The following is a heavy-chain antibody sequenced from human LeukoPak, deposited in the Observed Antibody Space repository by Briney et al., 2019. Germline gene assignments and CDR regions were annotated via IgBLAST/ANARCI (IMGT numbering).Heavy chain of an antibody. CDR3: AREKRYSSSWYIAGYYGMDV. CDR1: GGTFSSYA. V-gene: IGHV1-69*13. J-gene: IGHJ6*02. CDR2: IIPIFGTA. D-gene: IGHD6-13*01. Sequence: ASVKVSCKASGGTFSSYAISWVRQAPGQGLEWMGGIIPIFGTANYAQKFQGRVTITADESTSTAYMELSSLRSEDTAVYYCAREKRYSSSWYIAGYYGMDVWGQGTTVTVSS.